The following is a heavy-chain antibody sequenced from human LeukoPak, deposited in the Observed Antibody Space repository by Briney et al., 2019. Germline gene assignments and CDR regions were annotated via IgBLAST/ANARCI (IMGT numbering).Heavy chain of an antibody. CDR2: ISPSGGIT. CDR3: ARAIGAAGSIDY. D-gene: IGHD6-13*01. J-gene: IGHJ4*02. Sequence: ASVKVSCKASGYTFTSHHLHWVRRAPGQGLEWMGIISPSGGITSYTQKFQGRVAMTRDMSTTTVYMELSSLRSDDTAVYYCARAIGAAGSIDYWGQGTLVTVSS. V-gene: IGHV1-46*01. CDR1: GYTFTSHH.